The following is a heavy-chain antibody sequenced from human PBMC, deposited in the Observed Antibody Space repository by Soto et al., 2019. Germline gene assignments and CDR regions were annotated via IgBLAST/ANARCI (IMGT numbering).Heavy chain of an antibody. Sequence: GGSLRLSCAASGFTFSSYGMHWVRQAPGKGLEWVAVIWYDGSNKYYADSVKGRFTISRDNSKNTLYLQMNSLRAEGTAVYYCARVAQLAYSTYYYCYGIDVWRQGTRVTVSS. CDR1: GFTFSSYG. CDR2: IWYDGSNK. J-gene: IGHJ6*02. D-gene: IGHD4-4*01. CDR3: ARVAQLAYSTYYYCYGIDV. V-gene: IGHV3-33*01.